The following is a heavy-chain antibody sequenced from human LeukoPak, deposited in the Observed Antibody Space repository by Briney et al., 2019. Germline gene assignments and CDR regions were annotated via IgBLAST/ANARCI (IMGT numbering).Heavy chain of an antibody. CDR2: IYTGASDT. J-gene: IGHJ4*02. Sequence: GESLKISCKGSGYSFTSYWIGWVRQMPGKGLEWMGIIYTGASDTRYSPSFQGQVTISADKSISTAYLQWSSLKASDTAMYYCARRGYCSGGSCHSALFDYWGQGTLVTVSS. V-gene: IGHV5-51*01. D-gene: IGHD2-15*01. CDR3: ARRGYCSGGSCHSALFDY. CDR1: GYSFTSYW.